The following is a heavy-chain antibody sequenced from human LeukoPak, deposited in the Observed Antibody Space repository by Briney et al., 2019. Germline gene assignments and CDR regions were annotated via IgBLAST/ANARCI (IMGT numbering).Heavy chain of an antibody. CDR1: GGSISSYY. V-gene: IGHV4-4*07. J-gene: IGHJ3*02. D-gene: IGHD4-17*01. CDR2: IYTSGST. CDR3: ARDLSYGDYLDAFDI. Sequence: SETLSLTCAVSGGSISSYYWSRIRQPAGKGLEWIGRIYTSGSTNYNPSLKSRVTMSVDTSKNQFSLKLSSVTAADTAVYYCARDLSYGDYLDAFDIWGQGTMVTVSS.